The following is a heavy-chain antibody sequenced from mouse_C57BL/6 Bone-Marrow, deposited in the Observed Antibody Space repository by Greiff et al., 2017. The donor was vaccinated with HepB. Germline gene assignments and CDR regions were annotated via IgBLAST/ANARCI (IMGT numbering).Heavy chain of an antibody. J-gene: IGHJ4*01. D-gene: IGHD1-1*01. V-gene: IGHV1-77*01. CDR1: GYTFTDYY. CDR3: APFITTVVAKDYYYYAMDY. Sequence: VQLVESGAELVKPGASVKISCKASGYTFTDYYINWVKQRPGQGLEWIGKIGPGSGSTYYNEKFKGKATLTADKSSSTAYMQLSSLTSEDSAVYFCAPFITTVVAKDYYYYAMDYWGQGTSVTVSS. CDR2: IGPGSGST.